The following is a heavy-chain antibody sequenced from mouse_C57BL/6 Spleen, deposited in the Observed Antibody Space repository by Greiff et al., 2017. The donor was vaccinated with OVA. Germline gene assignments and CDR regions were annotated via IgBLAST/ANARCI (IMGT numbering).Heavy chain of an antibody. CDR1: GYTFTSYW. Sequence: VQLQQPGAELVRPGSSVKLPCKASGYTFTSYWMHWVKQRPIQGLEWIGNIDPSDSETHYNQKFKDKATLTVDKSSSTAYMQLSSLTSEDSAVXYCARGGYYGSSYYFDYWGQGTTLTVSS. CDR3: ARGGYYGSSYYFDY. V-gene: IGHV1-52*01. CDR2: IDPSDSET. D-gene: IGHD1-1*01. J-gene: IGHJ2*01.